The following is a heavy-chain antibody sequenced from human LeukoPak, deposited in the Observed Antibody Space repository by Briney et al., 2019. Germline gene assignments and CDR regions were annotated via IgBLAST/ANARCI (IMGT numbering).Heavy chain of an antibody. J-gene: IGHJ4*02. D-gene: IGHD5-18*01. CDR3: ARGSRIQLWLPDY. Sequence: GASVKVSCKASGGTFSSYAISWVRQAPGQGLEWMGGIIPILGTANYAQKFQGRVTITADEFTSTAYMELSSLRSEDTAVYYCARGSRIQLWLPDYWGQGTLVTVSS. CDR1: GGTFSSYA. V-gene: IGHV1-69*13. CDR2: IIPILGTA.